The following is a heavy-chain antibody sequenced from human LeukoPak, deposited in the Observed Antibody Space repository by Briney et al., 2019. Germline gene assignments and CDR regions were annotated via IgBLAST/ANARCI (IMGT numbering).Heavy chain of an antibody. V-gene: IGHV4-34*01. J-gene: IGHJ4*02. CDR3: ARGNLGYSSSWFDY. CDR2: INHSGST. D-gene: IGHD6-13*01. CDR1: GGSFSGYY. Sequence: SETLSPTCAVYGGSFSGYYWSWIRQPPGKGLEWIGEINHSGSTNYNPSLKSRVTISVDTSKNQFSLKLSSVTAADTAVYYCARGNLGYSSSWFDYWGQGTLVTVSS.